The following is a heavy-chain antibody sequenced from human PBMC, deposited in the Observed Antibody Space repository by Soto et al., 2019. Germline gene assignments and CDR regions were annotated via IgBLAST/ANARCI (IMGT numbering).Heavy chain of an antibody. CDR3: VREDDGGDRDYYGLDV. V-gene: IGHV4-30-4*01. Sequence: PSETPSPTCTVSGGSLSVEHYHWALVPPPPRKGLEWIGYIHYSGSVYYNPSLQSRLSMSVDTSKNLFSLKLASVTAADTAVYFCVREDDGGDRDYYGLDVWGQGTTVTVSS. CDR2: IHYSGSV. D-gene: IGHD2-21*02. J-gene: IGHJ6*02. CDR1: GGSLSVEHYH.